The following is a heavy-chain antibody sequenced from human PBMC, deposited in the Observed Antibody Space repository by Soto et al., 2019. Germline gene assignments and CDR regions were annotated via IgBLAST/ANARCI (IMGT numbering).Heavy chain of an antibody. J-gene: IGHJ6*02. CDR3: ATGLDMTPLTGSYGMDV. D-gene: IGHD4-4*01. CDR1: GGTFSSYA. CDR2: IIPIFGTA. V-gene: IGHV1-69*12. Sequence: QVQLVQSGAEVKKPGSSVKVSCKASGGTFSSYAISWVRQAPGQGLEWMGGIIPIFGTANYAQKFQGRVTITGGAAMSTDYRELSSMRSEDTAVYYCATGLDMTPLTGSYGMDVWGPGTTVTVSS.